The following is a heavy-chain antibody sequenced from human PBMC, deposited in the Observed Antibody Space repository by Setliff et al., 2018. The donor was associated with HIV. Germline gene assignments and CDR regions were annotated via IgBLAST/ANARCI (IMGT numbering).Heavy chain of an antibody. CDR1: SGSFGANY. CDR2: IHPSGRI. Sequence: SETLSLTCAVDSGSFGANYLTWIRQPPGKGLEWIGEIHPSGRIYYNPTLKSRVTMSVDRSKNQFSLKLSSVTAADTAVYYCARPLSTSYNFWGDAFDIWGQGTMVTVSS. CDR3: ARPLSTSYNFWGDAFDI. D-gene: IGHD3-3*01. J-gene: IGHJ3*02. V-gene: IGHV4-34*01.